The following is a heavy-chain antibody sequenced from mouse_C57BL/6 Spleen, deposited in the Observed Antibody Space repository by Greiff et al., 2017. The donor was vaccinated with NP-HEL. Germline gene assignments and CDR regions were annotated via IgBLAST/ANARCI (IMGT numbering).Heavy chain of an antibody. V-gene: IGHV1-15*01. CDR2: IDPETGGT. CDR3: TRLGRDD. Sequence: VQLQQSGAELVRPGASVTLSCKASGYTFTDYEMHWVKQTPVHGLEWIGAIDPETGGTAYHQKFKGKAILTADKSSSTAYMQLRSLTSEDSAVDYCTRLGRDDWGQGTTLTVAS. CDR1: GYTFTDYE. D-gene: IGHD4-1*01. J-gene: IGHJ2*01.